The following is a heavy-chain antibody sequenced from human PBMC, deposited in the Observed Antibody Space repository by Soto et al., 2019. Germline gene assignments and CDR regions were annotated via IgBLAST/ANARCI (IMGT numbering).Heavy chain of an antibody. CDR2: IIPIFGTA. CDR1: GGTFSSYA. V-gene: IGHV1-69*12. CDR3: ERDLGLIGYYYYYPGMDV. Sequence: QVQLVQSGAEVKKPGSSVKVSCKASGGTFSSYAISWVRQAPGQGLEWMGGIIPIFGTANYAQNFQGRVTLPADESTRTDYMELSSLRYEDTAVYYCERDLGLIGYYYYYPGMDVWGQGTPVTVSS. J-gene: IGHJ6*02. D-gene: IGHD6-25*01.